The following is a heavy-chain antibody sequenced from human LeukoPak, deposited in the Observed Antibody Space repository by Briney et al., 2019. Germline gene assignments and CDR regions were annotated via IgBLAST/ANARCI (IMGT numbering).Heavy chain of an antibody. CDR2: ISAYNGNT. J-gene: IGHJ4*02. CDR1: GYTFTSYG. CDR3: ARYSYYYDSRTPFDY. D-gene: IGHD3-22*01. Sequence: ASVKVSCKASGYTFTSYGISWVRQAPGQGLEWMGWISAYNGNTNYAQKLQGRVTMTTDTSTSTAYMELRGLRSDDTAVYYCARYSYYYDSRTPFDYWGQGTLVTVSS. V-gene: IGHV1-18*01.